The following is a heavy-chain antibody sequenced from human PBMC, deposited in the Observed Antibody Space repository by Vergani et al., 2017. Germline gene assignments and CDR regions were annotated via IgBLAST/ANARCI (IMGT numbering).Heavy chain of an antibody. J-gene: IGHJ4*02. CDR3: ARELITMVRGRLNSGLDY. CDR1: GYTFTSYY. CDR2: INPSGGST. Sequence: QVQLVQSGAEVKKPGASVKVSCKASGYTFTSYYMHWVRQAPGQGLEWMGIINPSGGSTSYAQKFQGRVTMTRDTSTSTVYMELSSLRSEDTAVYYCARELITMVRGRLNSGLDYWGQGTLVTVSS. V-gene: IGHV1-46*01. D-gene: IGHD3-10*01.